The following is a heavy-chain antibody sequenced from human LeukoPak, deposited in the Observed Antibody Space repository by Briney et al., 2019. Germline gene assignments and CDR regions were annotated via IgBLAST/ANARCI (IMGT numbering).Heavy chain of an antibody. J-gene: IGHJ3*02. CDR2: INPSGSST. CDR3: ARDLNYYDSSGYSAGGI. V-gene: IGHV1-46*01. Sequence: ASVKVSCKASGYSFTSHYMHWVRQAPGQGLEWMGLINPSGSSTLYAQKFQGRVTMTTDTSTSTAYMELRSLRSDDTAVYYCARDLNYYDSSGYSAGGIWGQGTMVTVSS. D-gene: IGHD3-22*01. CDR1: GYSFTSHY.